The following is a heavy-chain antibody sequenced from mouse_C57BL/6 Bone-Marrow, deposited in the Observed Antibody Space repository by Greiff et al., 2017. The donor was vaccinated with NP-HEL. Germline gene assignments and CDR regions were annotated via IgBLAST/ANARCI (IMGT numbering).Heavy chain of an antibody. V-gene: IGHV1-81*01. D-gene: IGHD1-1*01. CDR2: IYPRSGNT. CDR1: GYTFTSYG. Sequence: VQLQQSGAELARPGASVKLSCKASGYTFTSYGISWVKQRTGQGLEWIGEIYPRSGNTYYNEKFKGKATLTADKSSSTAYMELRSLTSEDSAVYFCARGIFYYYGSSPAWFAYWGQGTLVTVSA. CDR3: ARGIFYYYGSSPAWFAY. J-gene: IGHJ3*01.